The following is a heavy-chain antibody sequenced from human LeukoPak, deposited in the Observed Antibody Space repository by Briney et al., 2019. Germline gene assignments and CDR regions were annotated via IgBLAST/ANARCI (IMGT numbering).Heavy chain of an antibody. CDR3: ASAVSIAAAPNY. J-gene: IGHJ4*02. CDR2: INHSGST. CDR1: GGSFSGYY. V-gene: IGHV4-34*01. Sequence: SETLSLTCAVYGGSFSGYYWSWIRQPPGKGLEWIGEINHSGSTNYNPSLKSRVTISVDTSKNQFSLKLSSVTAADTAVYYCASAVSIAAAPNYWGQGTLVTVSS. D-gene: IGHD6-13*01.